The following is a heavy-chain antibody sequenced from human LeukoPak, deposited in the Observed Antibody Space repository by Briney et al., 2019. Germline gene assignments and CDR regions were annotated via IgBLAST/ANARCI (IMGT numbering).Heavy chain of an antibody. J-gene: IGHJ6*02. Sequence: SETLSPTCYLYGGSFSGYYWSWIRQSPGKGLEWIGEINQIGNTNYIPSLKSRLTISIDTSNNQFSLNLTSVTAADTAVYYCARDGTTVPPHGMDVWGQGTTVTVSS. CDR2: INQIGNT. D-gene: IGHD4-17*01. CDR1: GGSFSGYY. V-gene: IGHV4-34*01. CDR3: ARDGTTVPPHGMDV.